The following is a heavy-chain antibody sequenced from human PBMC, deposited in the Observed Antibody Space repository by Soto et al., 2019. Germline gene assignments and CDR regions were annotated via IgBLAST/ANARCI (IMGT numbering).Heavy chain of an antibody. V-gene: IGHV4-34*01. CDR1: GGSFSGYY. CDR2: INHSGST. Sequence: PSETLSLTCAVYGGSFSGYYWSWIRQPPGKGLEWIGEINHSGSTNYNPSLKSRVTISVDTSKNQFSLKLSSVTAADTAVYYCARGDRIAAAGTSIFDYWGQGTMVTVSS. J-gene: IGHJ4*02. CDR3: ARGDRIAAAGTSIFDY. D-gene: IGHD6-13*01.